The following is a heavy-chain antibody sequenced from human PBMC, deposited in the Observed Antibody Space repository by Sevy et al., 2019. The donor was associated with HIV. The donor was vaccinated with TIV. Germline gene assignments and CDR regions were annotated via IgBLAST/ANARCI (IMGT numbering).Heavy chain of an antibody. CDR2: ITGSYGTT. D-gene: IGHD4-17*01. CDR1: GFTFSDYS. CDR3: ARDHVKDGDFGDYYYYAMDV. V-gene: IGHV3-11*01. J-gene: IGHJ6*02. Sequence: LGGPLRLSGAAPGFTFSDYSLSWIRKPQGKGLDWVSSITGSYGTTFYLDSVKGRFTSSRDNAKNSLYLQMNSLRAEDTAMYYCARDHVKDGDFGDYYYYAMDVWGQGTTVTVSS.